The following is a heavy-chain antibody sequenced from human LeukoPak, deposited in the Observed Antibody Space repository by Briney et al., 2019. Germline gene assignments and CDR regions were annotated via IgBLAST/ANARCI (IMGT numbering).Heavy chain of an antibody. J-gene: IGHJ4*02. V-gene: IGHV4-59*01. Sequence: SETLSLTCTVSGGSISSYYWSWIRQPPGKGLEWIGYIYYSGSTNYNPSVKSRVTISVDTSKNQFSLKLSSVTAADTAVYYCARTLPAAGLHADYWGQGTLVTVSS. CDR1: GGSISSYY. CDR3: ARTLPAAGLHADY. D-gene: IGHD2-2*01. CDR2: IYYSGST.